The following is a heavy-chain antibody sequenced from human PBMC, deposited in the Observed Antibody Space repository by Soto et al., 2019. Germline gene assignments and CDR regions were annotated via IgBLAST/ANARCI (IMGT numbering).Heavy chain of an antibody. V-gene: IGHV5-10-1*01. CDR1: GYSFTSYW. D-gene: IGHD6-6*01. Sequence: PGESLKIFCNGAGYSFTSYWISRVRQMPGKGLEWMGRIDPIDSYTNYSPSFQGHVTISADKSISTAYLQWSSLKASGTAIYYCARRHSNSQEYYYGMDVWGQGTTVTVSS. J-gene: IGHJ6*02. CDR2: IDPIDSYT. CDR3: ARRHSNSQEYYYGMDV.